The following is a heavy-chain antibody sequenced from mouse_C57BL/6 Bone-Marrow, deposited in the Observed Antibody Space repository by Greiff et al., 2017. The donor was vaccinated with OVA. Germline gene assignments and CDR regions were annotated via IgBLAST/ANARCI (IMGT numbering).Heavy chain of an antibody. V-gene: IGHV1-61*01. Sequence: QVQLQQPGAELVRPGSSVKLSCKASGYTFTSYWMDWVKQRPGQGLEWIGNIYPSDSETHYNQKFKDKATLTVDKSSSTAYMQLSSLTSEDSAVYYCASSDGYYYFAFWDWGTLITVS. D-gene: IGHD2-3*01. CDR3: ASSDGYYYFAF. CDR1: GYTFTSYW. J-gene: IGHJ3*01. CDR2: IYPSDSET.